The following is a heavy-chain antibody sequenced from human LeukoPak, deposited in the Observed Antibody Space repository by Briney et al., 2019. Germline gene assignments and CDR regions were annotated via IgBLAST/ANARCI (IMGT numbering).Heavy chain of an antibody. CDR3: ATRYSSSWRTPGGFDY. J-gene: IGHJ4*02. V-gene: IGHV3-23*01. CDR2: ISGSGGST. D-gene: IGHD6-13*01. CDR1: GFTVSSNY. Sequence: PGGSLRLSCAASGFTVSSNYMSWVRQAPGKGLEWVSAISGSGGSTYYADSVKGRFTISRDNSKNTLYLQMNSLRAEDTAVYYCATRYSSSWRTPGGFDYWGQGTLVTVSS.